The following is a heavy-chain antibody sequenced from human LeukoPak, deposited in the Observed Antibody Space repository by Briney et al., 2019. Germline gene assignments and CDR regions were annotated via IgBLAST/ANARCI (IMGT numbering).Heavy chain of an antibody. CDR3: AKVPASHVNSNPYYYMDV. CDR1: GFTFSSYG. CDR2: ISYDGSNK. D-gene: IGHD2/OR15-2a*01. V-gene: IGHV3-30*18. J-gene: IGHJ6*03. Sequence: GRSLRLSCAASGFTFSSYGMHWVRQAPGKGLEWVAVISYDGSNKYYADSVKGRFTISRDNSKNTLYLQMNSLRAEDTAVYYCAKVPASHVNSNPYYYMDVWGKGTTVTVSS.